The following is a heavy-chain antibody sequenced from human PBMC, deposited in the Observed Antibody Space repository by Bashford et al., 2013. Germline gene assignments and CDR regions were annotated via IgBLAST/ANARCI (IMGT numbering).Heavy chain of an antibody. V-gene: IGHV1-2*02. CDR1: GYTFTGYY. J-gene: IGHJ4*02. Sequence: VASVKVSCKASGYTFTGYYMHWVRQAPGQGLEWMGWINPNSGGTNYAQKFQGRVTMTRDTSISTAYMELSRLRSDDTAVYYCARGGFRGIVGATTLFDYWGQGTLVTVSS. CDR3: ARGGFRGIVGATTLFDY. D-gene: IGHD1-26*01. CDR2: INPNSGGT.